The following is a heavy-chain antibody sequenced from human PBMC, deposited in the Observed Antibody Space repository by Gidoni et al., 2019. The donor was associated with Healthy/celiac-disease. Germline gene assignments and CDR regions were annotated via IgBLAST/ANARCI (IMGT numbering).Heavy chain of an antibody. V-gene: IGHV4-38-2*01. CDR2: IYHSGST. CDR3: ASAGSTMVRGVIHDAFDI. J-gene: IGHJ3*02. Sequence: QVQLQESGPGLVKPSETLSLTCAVSGYSISSGYYWGWIRQPPGKGLEWIGSIYHSGSTYYNPSLKSRVTISVDTSKNQFSLKLSSVTAADTAVYYCASAGSTMVRGVIHDAFDIWGQGTMVTVSS. CDR1: GYSISSGYY. D-gene: IGHD3-10*01.